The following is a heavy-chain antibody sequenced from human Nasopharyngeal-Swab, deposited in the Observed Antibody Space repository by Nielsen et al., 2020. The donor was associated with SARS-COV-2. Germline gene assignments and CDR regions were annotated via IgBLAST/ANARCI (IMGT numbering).Heavy chain of an antibody. CDR1: GGSISSSSYY. Sequence: SETLSLTCTVSGGSISSSSYYWGWIRQPPGKGLEWIGSIYYSGSTYYNPSLKSRVTMSVDTSKNQFSLKLSSVTAADTAVYYCAREADIVVVVAAPTGPMDVWGQGTTVTVSS. CDR3: AREADIVVVVAAPTGPMDV. CDR2: IYYSGST. D-gene: IGHD2-15*01. J-gene: IGHJ6*02. V-gene: IGHV4-39*07.